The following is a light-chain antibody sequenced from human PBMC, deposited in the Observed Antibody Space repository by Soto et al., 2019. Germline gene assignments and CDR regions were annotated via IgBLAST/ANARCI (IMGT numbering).Light chain of an antibody. CDR3: SSFTSGNTLL. CDR1: SSDVGAYNY. V-gene: IGLV2-14*01. J-gene: IGLJ1*01. CDR2: DVT. Sequence: QSVLTQPASVSGSPGQSITISCSGTSSDVGAYNYVSWYQQHPGKAPKLMIYDVTNRPSGVSNRFFGSKSGNTASLTISGLQAEDEADYYCSSFTSGNTLLFGTGTKLTVL.